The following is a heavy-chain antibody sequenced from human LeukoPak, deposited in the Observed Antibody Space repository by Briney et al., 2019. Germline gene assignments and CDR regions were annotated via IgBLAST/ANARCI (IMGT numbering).Heavy chain of an antibody. CDR1: GFTFSSYA. J-gene: IGHJ4*02. CDR3: VKLRSSYYDSSGYSFDY. D-gene: IGHD3-22*01. CDR2: ISGSGGST. Sequence: PGGSLRLSCAASGFTFSSYAMSWVRQAPGKGLEWVSAISGSGGSTYYADSVKGRFTISRDNSKNTLYLQMNSLRAEDTAVYYCVKLRSSYYDSSGYSFDYWGQGTLVTVSS. V-gene: IGHV3-23*01.